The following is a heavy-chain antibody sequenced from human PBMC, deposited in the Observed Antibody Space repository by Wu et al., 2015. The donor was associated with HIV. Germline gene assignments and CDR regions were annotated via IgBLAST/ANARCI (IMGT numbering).Heavy chain of an antibody. CDR3: ARDQTYYYDSSGQKSRGPIDY. Sequence: QVQLVQSGAEVKKPGSSVKVSCKASGGTFSSYAISWVRQAPGQGLEWMGRIIPIFGTANYAQKFQGRVTITADESTSTAYMELSRLRSDDTAVYYCARDQTYYYDSSGQKSRGPIDYWGQGTLVTVSS. J-gene: IGHJ4*02. CDR2: IIPIFGTA. CDR1: GGTFSSYA. V-gene: IGHV1-69*13. D-gene: IGHD3-22*01.